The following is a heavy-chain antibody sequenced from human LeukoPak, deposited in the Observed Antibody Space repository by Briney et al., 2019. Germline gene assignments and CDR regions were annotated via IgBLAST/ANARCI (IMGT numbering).Heavy chain of an antibody. V-gene: IGHV1-69*13. CDR1: GGSFSDYP. CDR3: VRPDRIFGVPAAFDA. J-gene: IGHJ3*01. Sequence: GASVKVSCKASGGSFSDYPINWVRQAPGQGLEWLGGIIPKYSASNYAQAFQGRGTITADESTNTVYMEMSGLRPDDTAVYYCVRPDRIFGVPAAFDAWGQGTLVAVSS. CDR2: IIPKYSAS. D-gene: IGHD3-3*02.